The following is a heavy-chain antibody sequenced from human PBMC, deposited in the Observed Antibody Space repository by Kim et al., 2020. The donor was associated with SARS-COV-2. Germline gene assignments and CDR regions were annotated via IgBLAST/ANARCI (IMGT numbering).Heavy chain of an antibody. Sequence: SETLSLTCTVSGGSISSSSYYWGWIRQPPGKGLEWIGSIYYSGSTYYNPSLKSRVTISVDTSKNQFSLKLSSVTAADTAVYYCARAPYYYDSSGYHDAFDIWGQGTMVTVSS. J-gene: IGHJ3*02. V-gene: IGHV4-39*07. CDR3: ARAPYYYDSSGYHDAFDI. CDR1: GGSISSSSYY. CDR2: IYYSGST. D-gene: IGHD3-22*01.